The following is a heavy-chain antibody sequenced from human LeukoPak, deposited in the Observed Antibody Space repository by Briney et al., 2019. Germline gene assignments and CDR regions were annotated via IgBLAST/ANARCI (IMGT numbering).Heavy chain of an antibody. V-gene: IGHV3-21*01. D-gene: IGHD3-3*01. CDR3: ARDGITIFGAGGMDV. CDR2: ISSSSSYI. Sequence: PRGSLRLSCAASGFTFSSYTMNWVRQAPEKGLEWVSSISSSSSYIYHADSVKGRFTISRDNAKNSVYLQMNSLRAEDTAVYYCARDGITIFGAGGMDVWGQGTTVTVSS. J-gene: IGHJ6*02. CDR1: GFTFSSYT.